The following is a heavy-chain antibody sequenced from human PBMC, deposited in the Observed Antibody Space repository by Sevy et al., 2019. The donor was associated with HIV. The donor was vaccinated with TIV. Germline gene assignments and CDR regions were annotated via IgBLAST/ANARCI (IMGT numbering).Heavy chain of an antibody. CDR1: GYSISSDYY. CDR3: ARAIGTQVAGLYYFDY. CDR2: IYHSGYS. V-gene: IGHV4-38-2*01. J-gene: IGHJ4*02. Sequence: GSLSLTCAVSGYSISSDYYWGWIRQPPGKGLEWIGSIYHSGYSYYNPSLKSRVTISVDTSKNQFSLKLSSVTAADTAVYYCARAIGTQVAGLYYFDYWGQGTLVTVSS. D-gene: IGHD6-19*01.